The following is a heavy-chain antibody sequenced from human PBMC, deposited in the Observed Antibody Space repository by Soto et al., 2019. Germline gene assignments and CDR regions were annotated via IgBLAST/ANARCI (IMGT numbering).Heavy chain of an antibody. D-gene: IGHD5-12*01. V-gene: IGHV5-10-1*01. CDR1: GYRLSNYW. CDR3: TRHTGYDSSLDY. Sequence: GESLKISCQASGYRLSNYWITWVRQRPGKGLEWMGRIDPSDSYTDYSPTVQGHVTMSADKSINTAYLQWSSLQASDTAVYYCTRHTGYDSSLDYWGQGTLVTVSS. CDR2: IDPSDSYT. J-gene: IGHJ4*02.